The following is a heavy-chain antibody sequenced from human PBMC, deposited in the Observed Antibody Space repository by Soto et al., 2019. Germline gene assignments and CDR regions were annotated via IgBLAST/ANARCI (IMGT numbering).Heavy chain of an antibody. V-gene: IGHV3-23*01. CDR2: ISGGGGST. CDR3: AKDGRRWDLPADY. J-gene: IGHJ4*02. D-gene: IGHD1-26*01. CDR1: GFTISSYA. Sequence: EVQLLESGGGLVQPGGSLRLSCAASGFTISSYAMSWVRQAPGKGLEWVSAISGGGGSTYYADSVKGRFTISRDNSKNTLYLQMNSLRAEDTAVYYCAKDGRRWDLPADYWGQGALVTVSS.